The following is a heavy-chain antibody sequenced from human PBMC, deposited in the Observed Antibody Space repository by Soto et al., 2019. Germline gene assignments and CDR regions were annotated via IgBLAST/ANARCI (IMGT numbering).Heavy chain of an antibody. D-gene: IGHD3-3*01. Sequence: QVQLVQSGAEVKKPGASVKVSCQASGYTFTNYGFNWVRQAPGQVLAWMGWISTYNGNPKPAENLLDRITLTTVRTTCTAYMELRSLRSDDPAIYFWTRVEDSPPFDYWGQGTLVSVAA. CDR2: ISTYNGNP. CDR1: GYTFTNYG. V-gene: IGHV1-18*01. CDR3: TRVEDSPPFDY. J-gene: IGHJ4*02.